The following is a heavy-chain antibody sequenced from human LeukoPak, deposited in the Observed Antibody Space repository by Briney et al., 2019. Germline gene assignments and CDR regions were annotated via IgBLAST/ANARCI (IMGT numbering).Heavy chain of an antibody. CDR3: ARKEPIAAAALYYYDSSGYYY. Sequence: GGSLRLSCAASGFTFSDYYMSWIRQAPGKGLEWVSYISSSGSTIYYADSVKGRFTISRDNAKNSLYLQKNSLRAEDTAVYYCARKEPIAAAALYYYDSSGYYYWGQGTLVTVSS. V-gene: IGHV3-11*04. CDR1: GFTFSDYY. J-gene: IGHJ4*02. CDR2: ISSSGSTI. D-gene: IGHD3-22*01.